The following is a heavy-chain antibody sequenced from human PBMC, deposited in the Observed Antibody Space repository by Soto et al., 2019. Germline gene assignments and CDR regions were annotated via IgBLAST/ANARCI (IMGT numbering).Heavy chain of an antibody. CDR1: GFSVSSNY. V-gene: IGHV3-53*01. CDR3: ARSLPCEKYFGEYYFDS. D-gene: IGHD2-21*01. CDR2: FYAGGST. J-gene: IGHJ4*02. Sequence: GGSLRLSCAASGFSVSSNYMSWVRQAPGKGLEWVSVFYAGGSTYYADSVKGRFTISSDNSKNTLYLQMNSLRADDTAVYYCARSLPCEKYFGEYYFDSWGQGILVTVSS.